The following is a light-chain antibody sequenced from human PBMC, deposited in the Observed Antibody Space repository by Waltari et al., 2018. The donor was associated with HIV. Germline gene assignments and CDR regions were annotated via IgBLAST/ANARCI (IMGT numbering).Light chain of an antibody. CDR1: QSLLYSTNSKNY. J-gene: IGKJ3*01. CDR3: QQFYSTPFT. CDR2: WAS. V-gene: IGKV4-1*01. Sequence: DIVMTQSPDSLSVSLGDRATITCKSSQSLLYSTNSKNYLAWYQLKPGQPPKLLIYWASTRESGVPDRFSGSGSGTGFTLTISSLQAEDVAVYYCQQFYSTPFTFGPGTKVEI.